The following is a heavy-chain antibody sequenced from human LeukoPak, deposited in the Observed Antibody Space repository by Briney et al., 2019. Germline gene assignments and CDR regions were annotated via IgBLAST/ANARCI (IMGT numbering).Heavy chain of an antibody. CDR2: IYTSGST. CDR3: ARDRGFGVDGNYYYYMDV. V-gene: IGHV4-59*01. D-gene: IGHD3-3*01. Sequence: SETLSLTCTVSGGSISSYYWSWIRQPPGKGLEWIGFIYTSGSTNYNPSLKSRVTISVDTSKNQFSLKLSSVTAADTAVYYCARDRGFGVDGNYYYYMDVWGKGITVTVSS. J-gene: IGHJ6*03. CDR1: GGSISSYY.